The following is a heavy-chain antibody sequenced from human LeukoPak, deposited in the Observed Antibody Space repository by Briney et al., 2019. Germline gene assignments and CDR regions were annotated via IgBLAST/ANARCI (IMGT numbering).Heavy chain of an antibody. D-gene: IGHD5-12*01. CDR1: GFTFRTYG. CDR3: AKDLLRATGNGGYYMDV. CDR2: MSYDGTNK. J-gene: IGHJ6*03. Sequence: QPGGSLRLSCEASGFTFRTYGMHWVRQAPGKGLEWVALMSYDGTNKDYTDSVKGRFTISRDNSKNTLYLQMNSLRTDDTAVYYCAKDLLRATGNGGYYMDVWGKGTTVIVSS. V-gene: IGHV3-30*18.